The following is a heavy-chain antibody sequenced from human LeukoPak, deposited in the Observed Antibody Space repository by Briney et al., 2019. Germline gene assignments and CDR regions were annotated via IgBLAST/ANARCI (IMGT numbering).Heavy chain of an antibody. CDR2: ISSSSSYI. CDR1: GFTFSSCS. J-gene: IGHJ3*02. CDR3: ARGRADPHDAFDI. Sequence: GGSLRLSCAASGFTFSSCSMNWVRQAPGKGLGWVSYISSSSSYIYYADSVKGRFTISRDNAKNSLYLQMNSLRAEDTAVYYCARGRADPHDAFDIWGQGTMVTVSS. V-gene: IGHV3-21*05.